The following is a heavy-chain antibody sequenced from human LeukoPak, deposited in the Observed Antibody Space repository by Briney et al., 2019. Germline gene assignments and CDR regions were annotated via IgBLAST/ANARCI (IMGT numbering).Heavy chain of an antibody. J-gene: IGHJ4*02. CDR1: GYTFTRYD. V-gene: IGHV1-8*03. CDR3: ARGRYYGSGSYYNLIDY. Sequence: ASGNVSCKSSGYTFTRYDINWVRQATGQVLEWMGWMNPNSGNTGYAQKFQGRVTITRNTSISTAYMELSSLRSEDTAVYYCARGRYYGSGSYYNLIDYWGQGTLVTVSS. CDR2: MNPNSGNT. D-gene: IGHD3-10*01.